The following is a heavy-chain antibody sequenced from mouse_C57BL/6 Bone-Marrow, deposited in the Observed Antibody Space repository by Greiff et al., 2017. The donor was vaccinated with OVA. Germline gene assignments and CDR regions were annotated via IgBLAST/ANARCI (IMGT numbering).Heavy chain of an antibody. CDR3: ARDLSYYFDY. CDR1: GFTFSSYA. Sequence: EVKLVESGGGLVKPGGSLKLSCAASGFTFSSYAMSWVRQTPEKRLEWVATISDGGSYTYYPDNVKGRFTISRDNAKNNLYLQMSHLKSEDTAMYYCARDLSYYFDYWGQGTTLTVSS. J-gene: IGHJ2*01. D-gene: IGHD2-3*01. V-gene: IGHV5-4*01. CDR2: ISDGGSYT.